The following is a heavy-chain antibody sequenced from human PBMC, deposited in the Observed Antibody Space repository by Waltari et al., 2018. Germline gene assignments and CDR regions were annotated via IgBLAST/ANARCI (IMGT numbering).Heavy chain of an antibody. CDR1: GFPFSSSS. Sequence: EVLLSDSGGRLVQPGGSLTLSCVASGFPFSSSSMRWVRQAPGKGLEWVSGVSGNGGGTDYADSVKGRFTLSRDNSKNILYLQMNSLRAEDTAIYYCAKDRIAGGQLGSRFDYWGQGTLVTVSS. CDR2: VSGNGGGT. D-gene: IGHD6-6*01. V-gene: IGHV3-23*01. J-gene: IGHJ4*02. CDR3: AKDRIAGGQLGSRFDY.